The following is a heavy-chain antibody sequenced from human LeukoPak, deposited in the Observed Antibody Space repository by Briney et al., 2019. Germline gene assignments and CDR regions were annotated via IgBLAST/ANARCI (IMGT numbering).Heavy chain of an antibody. V-gene: IGHV3-23*01. D-gene: IGHD6-19*01. CDR2: ISASGGNI. Sequence: GGSLRLSCAASGFTFSNYAMSWVRQAPGKGLEWVSAISASGGNIYYADPVKGRFTISRDNSNNTLYLQMNSLRAEDTAVYYCAKAGGWGAPYYFDCWGQGTLVTVSS. CDR1: GFTFSNYA. CDR3: AKAGGWGAPYYFDC. J-gene: IGHJ4*02.